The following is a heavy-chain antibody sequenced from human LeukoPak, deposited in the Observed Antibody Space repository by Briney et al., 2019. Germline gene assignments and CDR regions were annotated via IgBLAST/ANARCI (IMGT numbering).Heavy chain of an antibody. CDR1: GGSISSSSYY. J-gene: IGHJ3*02. Sequence: PSETLSLTCTVSGGSISSSSYYWGWIRQPPGKGLEWIGSIYYSGSTYYNPSLKSRVTISVDTSKNQFSLKLSSVTAADTAVYYCARDRRIGRMVRGVIGAFDIWGQGTMVTVSS. V-gene: IGHV4-39*07. CDR2: IYYSGST. D-gene: IGHD3-10*01. CDR3: ARDRRIGRMVRGVIGAFDI.